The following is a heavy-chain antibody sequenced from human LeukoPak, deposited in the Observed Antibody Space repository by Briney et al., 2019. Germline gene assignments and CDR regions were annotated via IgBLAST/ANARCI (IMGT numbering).Heavy chain of an antibody. CDR2: IYYSGST. V-gene: IGHV4-59*01. D-gene: IGHD2-15*01. CDR3: ARGYCSGGSCYSRVFDY. J-gene: IGHJ4*02. CDR1: GGSISSYY. Sequence: SETLSLTCTVSGGSISSYYWSWIRQPPGKGLEWIGYIYYSGSTNYNPSLKSRVTISVDTSKNQFSLKLSFVTAADTAVYYCARGYCSGGSCYSRVFDYWGQGTLVTVSS.